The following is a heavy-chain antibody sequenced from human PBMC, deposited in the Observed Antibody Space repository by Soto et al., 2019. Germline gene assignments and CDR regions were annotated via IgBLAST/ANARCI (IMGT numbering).Heavy chain of an antibody. V-gene: IGHV1-18*01. CDR3: ARERREEPPAGGFGWFDP. CDR1: GYTFTSYG. J-gene: IGHJ5*02. CDR2: ISAYNGNT. D-gene: IGHD3-10*01. Sequence: QVQLVQSGAEVKKPGASVKVSCKASGYTFTSYGISWVRQAPGQGLEWMGWISAYNGNTNYAQKLQGRVTMTTDTSTSTAYMELRSLRADDTAVYSCARERREEPPAGGFGWFDPWGQGTLVTVSS.